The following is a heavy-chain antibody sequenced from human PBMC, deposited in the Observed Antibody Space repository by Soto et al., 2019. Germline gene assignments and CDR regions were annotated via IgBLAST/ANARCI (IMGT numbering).Heavy chain of an antibody. D-gene: IGHD2-2*01. Sequence: SETLSLTCAVSSDSISSGNWWSWVRQPPGKGLEWIGEIYHSGSTNYNPSLKSRVTISVDRSKNQISLNLSSVTAADTAVYYCARAWSCGSTSCYWFDSWGQGTLVTVSS. V-gene: IGHV4-4*02. CDR3: ARAWSCGSTSCYWFDS. J-gene: IGHJ5*01. CDR1: SDSISSGNW. CDR2: IYHSGST.